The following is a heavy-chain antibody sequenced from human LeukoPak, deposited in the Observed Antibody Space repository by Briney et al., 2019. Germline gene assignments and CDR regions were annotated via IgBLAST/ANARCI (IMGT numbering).Heavy chain of an antibody. CDR3: ARDSVPAATNWFDP. CDR1: GYSISSGYY. J-gene: IGHJ5*02. V-gene: IGHV4-4*07. Sequence: SETLSLTCTVSGYSISSGYYWSWIRRPAGKGPEWIGRIYTSGSTNYNPSLKSRVTMSVDTSKNQFSLKLSSVTAADTAVYYCARDSVPAATNWFDPWGQGTLVTVSS. D-gene: IGHD2-2*01. CDR2: IYTSGST.